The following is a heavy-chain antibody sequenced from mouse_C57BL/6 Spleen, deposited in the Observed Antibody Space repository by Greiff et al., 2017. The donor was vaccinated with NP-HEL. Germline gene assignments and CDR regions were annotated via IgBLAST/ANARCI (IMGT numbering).Heavy chain of an antibody. V-gene: IGHV1-26*01. J-gene: IGHJ1*03. CDR3: ARGGWYFDV. CDR1: GYTFTDYY. CDR2: INPNNGGT. Sequence: EVQLQQSGPELVKPGASVKISCKASGYTFTDYYMNWVKQSHGKSLEWIGDINPNNGGTSYNQKFKGKATLTVDKSSSTAYLELRSLTSEDSAVYYWARGGWYFDVWGTGTTVTVSS.